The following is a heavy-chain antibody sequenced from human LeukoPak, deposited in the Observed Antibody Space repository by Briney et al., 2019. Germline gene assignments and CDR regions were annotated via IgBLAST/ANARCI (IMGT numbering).Heavy chain of an antibody. CDR2: ITASGGNT. CDR1: GFTFSSYA. CDR3: AKKTIVGATVDAFDI. J-gene: IGHJ3*02. Sequence: GGSLRLSCAASGFTFSSYAMGWVRQAPGKGLEGVSAITASGGNTYYADSVKGRFTISRDNSKNTLYLQMNSLRAEDTAVYYCAKKTIVGATVDAFDIWGQGTMVTVSS. V-gene: IGHV3-23*01. D-gene: IGHD1-26*01.